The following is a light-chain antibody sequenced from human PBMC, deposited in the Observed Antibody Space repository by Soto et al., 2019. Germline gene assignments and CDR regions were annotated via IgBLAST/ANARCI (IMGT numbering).Light chain of an antibody. CDR2: GVT. CDR3: FSHRGGDSHV. Sequence: QSALTQPASVSGSPGQSITISCTGTSSDVGAYNYVSWYQQYPGKAPKLMIYGVTNRPSGVSNRFSGSKTGNTASLTISGLQAEDEADYYCFSHRGGDSHVFGTGTKVTAL. J-gene: IGLJ1*01. CDR1: SSDVGAYNY. V-gene: IGLV2-14*01.